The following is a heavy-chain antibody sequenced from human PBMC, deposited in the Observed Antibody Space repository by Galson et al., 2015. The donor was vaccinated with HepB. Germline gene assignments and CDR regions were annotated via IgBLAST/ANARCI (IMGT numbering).Heavy chain of an antibody. J-gene: IGHJ4*02. Sequence: ETLSLTCTVSGGSISSYYWSWIRQPPGKGLEWIGYIYYSGSTNYNPSLKSRVTISVDTSKNQFSLKLSSVTAADTAVYYCARDTDYGAIDYWGQGTLVTVSP. CDR1: GGSISSYY. CDR2: IYYSGST. CDR3: ARDTDYGAIDY. D-gene: IGHD4/OR15-4a*01. V-gene: IGHV4-59*01.